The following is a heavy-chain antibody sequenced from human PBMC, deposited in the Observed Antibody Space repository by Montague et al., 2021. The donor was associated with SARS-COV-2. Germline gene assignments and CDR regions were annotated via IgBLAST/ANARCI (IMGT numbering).Heavy chain of an antibody. J-gene: IGHJ5*01. V-gene: IGHV4-59*08. CDR3: ARGFDS. CDR1: GGSISSYY. CDR2: INYSGST. Sequence: SETLSLTCTVYGGSISSYYWSWIRQPPGKGLEWIGYINYSGSTNYNPSLKSRVTISVDTSKNQFSLKLSSVTAADTAVYYCARGFDSWGQGTLVTVSS.